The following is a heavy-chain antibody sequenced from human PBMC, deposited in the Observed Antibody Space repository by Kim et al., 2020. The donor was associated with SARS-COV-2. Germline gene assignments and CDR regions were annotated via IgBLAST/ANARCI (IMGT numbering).Heavy chain of an antibody. CDR2: ISSSSSSATI. CDR1: GFTFSRYT. V-gene: IGHV3-48*02. J-gene: IGHJ5*02. D-gene: IGHD3-10*01. Sequence: GGSLRLSCAASGFTFSRYTMNWVRQAPGKGLEWVSDISSSSSSATIQYADSVKGRFTISRDNAKSSLYLQMNSLRDEDTAVYYCARGESGYYDSGNYYKVIDRWGQGTLVTVSS. CDR3: ARGESGYYDSGNYYKVIDR.